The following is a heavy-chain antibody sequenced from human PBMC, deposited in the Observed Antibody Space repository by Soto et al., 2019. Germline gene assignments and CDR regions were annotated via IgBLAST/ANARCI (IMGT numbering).Heavy chain of an antibody. D-gene: IGHD3-3*01. Sequence: PGGSLRLSCAASGCTFSGSAMHWVRQASGKGLEWVGRIRSKANSYATAYAASVKGRFTISRDDSKNTAYLQMNSLKTEDTAVYYCTRHPPEWFYGMDVWGQGTTVTVSS. J-gene: IGHJ6*02. CDR2: IRSKANSYAT. CDR1: GCTFSGSA. V-gene: IGHV3-73*01. CDR3: TRHPPEWFYGMDV.